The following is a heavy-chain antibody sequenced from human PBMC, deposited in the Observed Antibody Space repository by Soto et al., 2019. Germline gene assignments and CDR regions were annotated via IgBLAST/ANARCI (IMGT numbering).Heavy chain of an antibody. Sequence: GGSLILSYAVSGFTFSSYAMSWVRQAPGKGLEWVSAISGSGRSTYYSDSVKGRCTISRDNSKNTLYLQMYGLRVEDTAVYYCAKGVKFYYDSGEGWFDPWGQGTLVTVSS. CDR2: ISGSGRST. D-gene: IGHD3-22*01. CDR3: AKGVKFYYDSGEGWFDP. CDR1: GFTFSSYA. J-gene: IGHJ5*02. V-gene: IGHV3-23*01.